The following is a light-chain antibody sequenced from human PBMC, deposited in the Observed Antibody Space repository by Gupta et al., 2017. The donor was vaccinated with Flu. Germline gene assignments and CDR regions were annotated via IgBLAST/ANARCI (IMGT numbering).Light chain of an antibody. Sequence: QRVTISCSGSNSNIESSPVNWYQQLPGTAPKLLIYSNNERPSGVPDRFSGSKSGTSASLAISGLQSEDEADYYCAAWDDSLNGVFGGGTKLTVL. J-gene: IGLJ3*02. CDR3: AAWDDSLNGV. V-gene: IGLV1-44*01. CDR1: NSNIESSP. CDR2: SNN.